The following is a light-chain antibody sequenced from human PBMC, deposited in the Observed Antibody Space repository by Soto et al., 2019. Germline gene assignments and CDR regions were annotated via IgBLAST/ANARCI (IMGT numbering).Light chain of an antibody. Sequence: DIQVTQSPSSLSASVGDSVTLSCQTSQRVDRYIHWNQHQSGKPPKLLIYAASTLQDGVPSRFSGGGSGTAFSLIITGLQPGDSATYYCQQTYTSVATFGQGTKV. V-gene: IGKV1-39*01. CDR2: AAS. J-gene: IGKJ1*01. CDR1: QRVDRY. CDR3: QQTYTSVAT.